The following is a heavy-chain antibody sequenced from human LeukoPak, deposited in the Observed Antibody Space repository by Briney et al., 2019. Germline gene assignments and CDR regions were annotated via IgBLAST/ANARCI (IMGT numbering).Heavy chain of an antibody. Sequence: ASVKVSCKASGYTFTSYDINWVRQAPGQGLEWMGWISAYNGNTNYAQKLQGRVTMTTDTSTSTAYMELRSLRSDDTAVYYCARVDEQYYDILIWGQGTLVTVSS. CDR2: ISAYNGNT. J-gene: IGHJ4*02. CDR3: ARVDEQYYDILI. V-gene: IGHV1-18*01. D-gene: IGHD3-9*01. CDR1: GYTFTSYD.